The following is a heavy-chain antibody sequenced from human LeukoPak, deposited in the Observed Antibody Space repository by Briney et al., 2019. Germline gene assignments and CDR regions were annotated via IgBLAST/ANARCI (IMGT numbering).Heavy chain of an antibody. V-gene: IGHV1-2*02. Sequence: RASVKVSCKASGNTFAGYYVHWVRQAPGQGLQWVGWINTHNGATNYAQHFQGRVTMTTDTAVTTAYMDLDGLISDDAAVYFCARGPIGGLRKGFDIWGQGTLVTVSS. CDR3: ARGPIGGLRKGFDI. CDR2: INTHNGAT. D-gene: IGHD1-26*01. CDR1: GNTFAGYY. J-gene: IGHJ4*02.